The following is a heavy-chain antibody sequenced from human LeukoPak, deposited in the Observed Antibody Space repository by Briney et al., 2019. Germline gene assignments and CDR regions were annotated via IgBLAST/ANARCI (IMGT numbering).Heavy chain of an antibody. V-gene: IGHV4-59*01. D-gene: IGHD5-18*01. CDR2: IYYSGST. Sequence: SETLSLTCTVSGGSITSYYWAWIRQPPGKGLEWIGSIYYSGSTNYNPSLKSRVTISVDTSKNQFSLKLSSVTAADTALYYCARENGYRYDYWGQGTLVTVSS. CDR3: ARENGYRYDY. CDR1: GGSITSYY. J-gene: IGHJ4*02.